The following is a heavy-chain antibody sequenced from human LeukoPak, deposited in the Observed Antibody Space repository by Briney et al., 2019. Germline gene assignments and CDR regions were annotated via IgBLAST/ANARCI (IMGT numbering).Heavy chain of an antibody. Sequence: PGGSLRLSCAASGFTFSDYYMSWIRQAPGKGLEWVSYISSSGSTIYYADSVKGRFTISRDNSKNTLYLQMNSLRAEDTAVYYCAKDHLRLYYYDSSGYSTFEYWGQGTLVTVSS. D-gene: IGHD3-22*01. CDR2: ISSSGSTI. V-gene: IGHV3-11*01. CDR3: AKDHLRLYYYDSSGYSTFEY. CDR1: GFTFSDYY. J-gene: IGHJ4*02.